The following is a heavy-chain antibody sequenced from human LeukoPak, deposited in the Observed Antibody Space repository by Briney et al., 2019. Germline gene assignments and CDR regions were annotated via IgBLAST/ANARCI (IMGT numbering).Heavy chain of an antibody. V-gene: IGHV3-48*03. CDR1: GFTFSSYE. CDR3: AKALLLRLGELSLDFDY. D-gene: IGHD3-16*02. Sequence: GGSLRLSCAASGFTFSSYEMNWVRQAPGKGLEWVSHISSSGSTIDYADSVKGRFTISRDNSKNTLYLQMNSLSAEDTAVYYCAKALLLRLGELSLDFDYWGQGTLVTVSS. J-gene: IGHJ4*02. CDR2: ISSSGSTI.